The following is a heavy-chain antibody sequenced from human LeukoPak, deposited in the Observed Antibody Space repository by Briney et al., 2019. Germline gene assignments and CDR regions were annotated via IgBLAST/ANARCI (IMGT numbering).Heavy chain of an antibody. CDR1: GYTFTSYG. V-gene: IGHV1-18*01. Sequence: ASVKVSCKASGYTFTSYGISWVRQAPGQGLEWMGWISAYNGNTNYAQKLQGRVTMTTDTSTSTAYMELRSLRSDDTAVYYCALGGNYDFWSGYPYFDYWGQGTLVTVSS. J-gene: IGHJ4*02. CDR3: ALGGNYDFWSGYPYFDY. CDR2: ISAYNGNT. D-gene: IGHD3-3*01.